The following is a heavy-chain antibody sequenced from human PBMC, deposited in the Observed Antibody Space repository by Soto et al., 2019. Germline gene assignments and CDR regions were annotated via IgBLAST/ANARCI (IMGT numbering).Heavy chain of an antibody. V-gene: IGHV3-30-3*01. CDR2: ISDDGSNK. Sequence: GGSLRLSCAASGFTFTSYAMHWVRQAPGKGLEWVAVISDDGSNKSYADSVKGRFTISRDNSKNTLYLQMNSLRAEDTAVYYCAKGANFSAYDSADYWGQGPLVTVPQ. CDR1: GFTFTSYA. D-gene: IGHD5-12*01. CDR3: AKGANFSAYDSADY. J-gene: IGHJ4*02.